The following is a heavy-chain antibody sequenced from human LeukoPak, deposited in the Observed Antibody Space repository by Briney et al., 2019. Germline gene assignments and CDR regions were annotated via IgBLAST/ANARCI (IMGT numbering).Heavy chain of an antibody. V-gene: IGHV3-53*05. CDR1: GFTVSSNY. Sequence: PGGSLRLSCAASGFTVSSNYMSWVRQAPGKGLEWVSVIYSGGRTYYADSVKGRFTISRDNSKNTLYLQMNSLRAEDTAVYYCAKAPRYYYYYGMDVWGQGTTVTVSS. CDR3: AKAPRYYYYYGMDV. J-gene: IGHJ6*02. CDR2: IYSGGRT.